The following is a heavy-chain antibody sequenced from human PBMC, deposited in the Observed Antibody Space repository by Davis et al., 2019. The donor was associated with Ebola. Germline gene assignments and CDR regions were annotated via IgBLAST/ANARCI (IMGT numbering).Heavy chain of an antibody. CDR1: GGSFSGYY. D-gene: IGHD3-3*01. J-gene: IGHJ6*03. CDR3: ARGRNYDFWSGVRLGYYFYMDV. Sequence: PSETLSLTCAVYGGSFSGYYWTWIRQSPGKGLEWIGKINHSGSTNYKSSLKSRVTISVDTSKNQFSLKLSSVTAADTGVYYCARGRNYDFWSGVRLGYYFYMDVWGKGTTVTVSS. V-gene: IGHV4-34*01. CDR2: INHSGST.